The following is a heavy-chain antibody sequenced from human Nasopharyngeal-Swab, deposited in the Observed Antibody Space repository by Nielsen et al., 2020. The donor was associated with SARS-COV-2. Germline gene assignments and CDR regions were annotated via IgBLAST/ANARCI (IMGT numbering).Heavy chain of an antibody. CDR2: ISGSGGST. V-gene: IGHV3-23*01. D-gene: IGHD1-26*01. J-gene: IGHJ4*02. CDR3: ARDLGTVGATSY. Sequence: GESLKISCAASGFTFSSYSMNWVRQAPGKGLEWVSAISGSGGSTYYADSVKGRFTISRDNSKNTLYLQMNSLRAEDTAVYYCARDLGTVGATSYWGQGTLVTVSS. CDR1: GFTFSSYS.